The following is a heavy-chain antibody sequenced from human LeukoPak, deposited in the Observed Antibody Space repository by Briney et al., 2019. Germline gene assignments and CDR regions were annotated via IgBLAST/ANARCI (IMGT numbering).Heavy chain of an antibody. D-gene: IGHD4-23*01. J-gene: IGHJ4*02. V-gene: IGHV4-59*01. Sequence: PSETLSLTCTVSGGSISSYYWSWIRQPPGKGLEWIGYIYYSGSTNYNPSLKSRVTLSVDTSKNQFSLKLSSVTAADTAVYYCARTDYGGNSGDYWGQGTLVTVSS. CDR2: IYYSGST. CDR3: ARTDYGGNSGDY. CDR1: GGSISSYY.